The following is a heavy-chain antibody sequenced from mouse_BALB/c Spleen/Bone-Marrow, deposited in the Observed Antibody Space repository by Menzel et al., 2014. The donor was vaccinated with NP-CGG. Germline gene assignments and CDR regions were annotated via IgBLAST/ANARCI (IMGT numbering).Heavy chain of an antibody. Sequence: VKLVESGPGLVAPSQSLSITCTVSGFSLTDYGVSWIRQPPGKGLEWLGVIWGGGSTYYNSTLKSRLSISKDNSKSQVFLKMSSLQTDDTAIYYCAKHYVRYYAMDYWGQGTSVTDSS. CDR3: AKHYVRYYAMDY. V-gene: IGHV2-6-5*01. D-gene: IGHD2-12*01. CDR2: IWGGGST. J-gene: IGHJ4*01. CDR1: GFSLTDYG.